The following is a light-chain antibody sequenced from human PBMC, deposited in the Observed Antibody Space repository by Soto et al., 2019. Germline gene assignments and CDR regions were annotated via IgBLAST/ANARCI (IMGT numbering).Light chain of an antibody. CDR3: QHYENTPPSVT. J-gene: IGKJ3*01. CDR2: DAS. V-gene: IGKV3-20*01. Sequence: EVVLTQSPGTLSLSPGVRATLDCRASQSVASSHLAWYRQKPGQTPKLLVYDASSRATGIPDRFSGSGSGTDFTLTINGLEPEEFAGYYGQHYENTPPSVTFGPGTKVDIK. CDR1: QSVASSH.